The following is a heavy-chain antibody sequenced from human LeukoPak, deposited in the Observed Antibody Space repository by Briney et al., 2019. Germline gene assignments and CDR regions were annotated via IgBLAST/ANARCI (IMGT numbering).Heavy chain of an antibody. V-gene: IGHV3-48*04. J-gene: IGHJ4*02. D-gene: IGHD3-10*01. CDR3: VRDGVLLWFGEFQKTYYFDF. CDR2: ISSSSSTI. Sequence: GGSLRLSCAASGFTFSSYSMNWVRQAPGKGLEWVSYISSSSSTIYYADSVKGRFTISRDNAKNSLYLQMNSLRVEDTAVYYCVRDGVLLWFGEFQKTYYFDFWGQGTLVTVSS. CDR1: GFTFSSYS.